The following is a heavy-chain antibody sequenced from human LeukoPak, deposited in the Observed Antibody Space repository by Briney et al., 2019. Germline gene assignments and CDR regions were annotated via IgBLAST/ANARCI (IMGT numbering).Heavy chain of an antibody. V-gene: IGHV1-2*02. CDR3: ARVDGSGSHYYYYMDV. CDR1: GYTFTGYY. D-gene: IGHD3-10*01. J-gene: IGHJ6*03. CDR2: INPNSGGT. Sequence: ASVKVSCKASGYTFTGYYMHWVRQAPEQGLEWMGWINPNSGGTNHAQKFQGRVTMTRDTSISTAYMELSRLRSDDTAVYYCARVDGSGSHYYYYMDVWGKGTTVTISS.